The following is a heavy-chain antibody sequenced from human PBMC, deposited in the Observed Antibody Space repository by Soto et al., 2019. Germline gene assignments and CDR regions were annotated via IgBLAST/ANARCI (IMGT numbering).Heavy chain of an antibody. CDR2: IIPIIDTT. CDR3: ARAKPDDGFDI. V-gene: IGHV1-69*01. CDR1: GGPFSSYG. J-gene: IGHJ3*02. Sequence: QVQLVQSGAEVKKPGSSVKVSCKASGGPFSSYGFSWVRQAPGQGLEWMGGIIPIIDTTNNARKFQGRVTSSADESTGTGYRELSSLTAGGTAAYFCARAKPDDGFDIWGQGTMVTVSS.